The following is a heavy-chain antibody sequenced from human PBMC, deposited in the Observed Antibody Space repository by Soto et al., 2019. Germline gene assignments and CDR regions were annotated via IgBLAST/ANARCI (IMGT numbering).Heavy chain of an antibody. J-gene: IGHJ3*01. Sequence: SETLSLTCTVSGGPINSHYWSWLRQPPGKGLEWIGYVYYSGSTYYSPSLQSRVTMLVDTSKNHFSLKLTSVTAADTAVYYCARYGTVDETSDVWGQGTLVTVSS. CDR2: VYYSGST. D-gene: IGHD4-17*01. CDR1: GGPINSHY. CDR3: ARYGTVDETSDV. V-gene: IGHV4-59*11.